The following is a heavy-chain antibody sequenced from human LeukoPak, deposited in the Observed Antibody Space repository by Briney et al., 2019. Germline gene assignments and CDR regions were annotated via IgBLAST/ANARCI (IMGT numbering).Heavy chain of an antibody. CDR3: ARFSSTDDAFDI. Sequence: SETLSLTCTVSGGSISSYYWSWIRQPPGKGLEWIGYIYYSGSTNYNPSLKSRVTISVDTSKNQFSLKLSSVTAEDTAVYYCARFSSTDDAFDIWGQGTMVTVSS. J-gene: IGHJ3*02. V-gene: IGHV4-59*01. CDR2: IYYSGST. CDR1: GGSISSYY.